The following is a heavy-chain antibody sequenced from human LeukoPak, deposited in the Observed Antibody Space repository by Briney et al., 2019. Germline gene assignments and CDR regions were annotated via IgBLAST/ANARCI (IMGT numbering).Heavy chain of an antibody. Sequence: SETLSLTCTVSGGSISSHYWSWIRQPPGKGLEWIGYIYYSGSTNYNPSLKSRVTISVDTSKNQFSLKLSSVTAADTAVYYCARDHPYYFDYWGQGTLVTVSS. CDR2: IYYSGST. V-gene: IGHV4-59*11. CDR3: ARDHPYYFDY. J-gene: IGHJ4*02. CDR1: GGSISSHY.